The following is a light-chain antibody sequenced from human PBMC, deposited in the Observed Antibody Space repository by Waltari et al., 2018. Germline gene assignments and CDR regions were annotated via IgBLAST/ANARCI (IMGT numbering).Light chain of an antibody. CDR1: HGISSY. CDR2: AAS. V-gene: IGKV1-9*01. J-gene: IGKJ2*01. Sequence: DIQLTQSPSFLSASVGDRVTITCRARHGISSYLAWYQQQPGEPPKLLISAASTLQSGVPSRFSGSGSGTEFTLTIRSLQPEDFATYYCQQLNSFPYTFGQGTKLDIK. CDR3: QQLNSFPYT.